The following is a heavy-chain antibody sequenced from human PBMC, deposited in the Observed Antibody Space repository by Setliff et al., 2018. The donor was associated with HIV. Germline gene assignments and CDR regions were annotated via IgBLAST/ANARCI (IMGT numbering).Heavy chain of an antibody. CDR2: IYASGNS. J-gene: IGHJ5*02. CDR3: ARDYYESSGYYGWRFDP. V-gene: IGHV4-4*07. D-gene: IGHD3-22*01. Sequence: ETLSLTCSVSGGFMNNYSWNWIRQPAGKGLEWIGRIYASGNSNYNPSLKSRVTISVDTSKNQFSLKLASVTAADTAVYYCARDYYESSGYYGWRFDPWGQGTLVTVSS. CDR1: GGFMNNYS.